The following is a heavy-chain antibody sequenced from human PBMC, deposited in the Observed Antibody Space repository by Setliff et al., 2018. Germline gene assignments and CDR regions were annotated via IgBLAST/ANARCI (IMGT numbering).Heavy chain of an antibody. D-gene: IGHD6-13*01. Sequence: GESLKISCKGSGYSFTRYWIGWVRRMPGKGLEWMGIIYPGDSDTRYSPSFQGQVTMTRDTSISTAYMELSRLRSDDTAVYYCARDWVSYYFDYWGQGTLVTVSS. CDR1: GYSFTRYW. CDR3: ARDWVSYYFDY. J-gene: IGHJ4*02. CDR2: IYPGDSDT. V-gene: IGHV5-51*01.